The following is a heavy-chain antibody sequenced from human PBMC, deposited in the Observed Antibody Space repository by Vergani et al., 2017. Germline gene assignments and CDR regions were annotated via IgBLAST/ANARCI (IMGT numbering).Heavy chain of an antibody. CDR1: RFTFSNFA. CDR3: AKTRGNSFNSWDI. V-gene: IGHV3-23*01. J-gene: IGHJ6*02. CDR2: ISHGAGNL. D-gene: IGHD5-12*01. Sequence: LLESGGDLVQPGGSLRLSCAASRFTFSNFAMSWVRQAPGKGPEWVSTISHGAGNLYYADSVRGRFTISRDDSTNTLFLHMSNLRPEDTAMYYRAKTRGNSFNSWDIWGRGTTVTVSS.